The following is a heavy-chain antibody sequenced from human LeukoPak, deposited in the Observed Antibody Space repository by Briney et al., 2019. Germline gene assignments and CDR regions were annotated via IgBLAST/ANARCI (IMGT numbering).Heavy chain of an antibody. D-gene: IGHD1-26*01. CDR1: GFTFSNAW. V-gene: IGHV3-15*05. Sequence: GGSLRLSCAASGFTFSNAWMCWVRQAPGKGLEWVGRIKSKTDGATSDDAAPVKGRFTSSSDNDKHTLYLQVNGLRDEDTAVYYCTRSPSLGGNYWGFDYWGQGTLVTVSS. J-gene: IGHJ4*02. CDR2: IKSKTDGATS. CDR3: TRSPSLGGNYWGFDY.